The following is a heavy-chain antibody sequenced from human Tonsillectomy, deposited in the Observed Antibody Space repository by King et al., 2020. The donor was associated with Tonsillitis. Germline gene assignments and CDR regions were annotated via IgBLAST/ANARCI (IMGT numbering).Heavy chain of an antibody. CDR2: IIPMYGPL. CDR3: SLSKVYLMDG. V-gene: IGHV1-69*01. CDR1: GGTFSSHV. J-gene: IGHJ6*03. Sequence: VQLVESGAEVKRPGSSVKVSCKSSGGTFSSHVFSWVRQAPGQGLEWMGGIIPMYGPLTYAQNFRGRVTITADESTSTAYMALSSLRPEDTAVYYCSLSKVYLMDGRGTGTTVTVSS.